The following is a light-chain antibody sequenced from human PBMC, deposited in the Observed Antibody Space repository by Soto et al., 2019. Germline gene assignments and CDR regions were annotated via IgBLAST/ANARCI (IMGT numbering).Light chain of an antibody. J-gene: IGKJ3*01. V-gene: IGKV3-20*01. CDR3: PQYGPSPLFT. Sequence: EIVLTQSPGTLSLSPGERATLSCRASQSVSSSYLAWYQQQPGQAPRLLIYGASNRASGISDRFSGSGSGQDFTLTISRLEPEDFTVSYCPQYGPSPLFTFGPGTTVDLK. CDR2: GAS. CDR1: QSVSSSY.